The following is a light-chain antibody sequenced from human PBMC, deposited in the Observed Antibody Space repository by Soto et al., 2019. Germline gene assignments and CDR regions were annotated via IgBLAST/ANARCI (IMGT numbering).Light chain of an antibody. Sequence: DIQLTQSPSFLSASVGDRVTITCRASQGINTFLAWYQQKPGKAPKVLIYDASRLHSGVPSRFSGSGSGTEFTLTINSLQPEDFATYFRQQLSTYSSFGGGTKVDIK. J-gene: IGKJ4*01. V-gene: IGKV1-9*01. CDR2: DAS. CDR3: QQLSTYSS. CDR1: QGINTF.